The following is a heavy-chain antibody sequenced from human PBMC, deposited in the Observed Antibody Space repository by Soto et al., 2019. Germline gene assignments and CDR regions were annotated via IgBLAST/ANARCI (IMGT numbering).Heavy chain of an antibody. D-gene: IGHD2-2*01. V-gene: IGHV4-34*01. J-gene: IGHJ4*02. CDR1: GGSFSGYY. Sequence: PSETLSLTCAVYGGSFSGYYWSWIRQPPGKGLEWIGEINHSGSTNYNPSLKSRVTISVDTSKNQFSLKLSSVTAADTAVYYCARVHRREVVVPAARKYYFDYWGQGTLVTVSS. CDR3: ARVHRREVVVPAARKYYFDY. CDR2: INHSGST.